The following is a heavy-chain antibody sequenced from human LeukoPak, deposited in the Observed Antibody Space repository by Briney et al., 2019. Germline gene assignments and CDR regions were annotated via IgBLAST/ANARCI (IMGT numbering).Heavy chain of an antibody. Sequence: ETLSLTCAVYGGSFSGYYWSWIRQPPGKGLEWIGEINHSGSTNYNPSLKSRVTISVDTSKNQFSLKLSSVTAADTAVYYCARQRDGYNSSPFDYWGQGTLVTVSS. CDR1: GGSFSGYY. CDR2: INHSGST. D-gene: IGHD5-24*01. V-gene: IGHV4-34*01. J-gene: IGHJ4*02. CDR3: ARQRDGYNSSPFDY.